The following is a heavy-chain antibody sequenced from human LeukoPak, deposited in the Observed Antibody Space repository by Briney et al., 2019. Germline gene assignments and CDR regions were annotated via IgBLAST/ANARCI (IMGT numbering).Heavy chain of an antibody. V-gene: IGHV4-4*02. J-gene: IGHJ4*02. CDR2: ISPSGSA. Sequence: PSETLSLTCDVSGGSISSGGWWNWVRQSPGKGLEWIGEISPSGSAKYKPSLKSRVTMSVDKSKNQFSLRLTLVTAADTAVYYCARDHKEEKTWYFDNWGQGILVIVTS. CDR1: GGSISSGGW. D-gene: IGHD5-24*01. CDR3: ARDHKEEKTWYFDN.